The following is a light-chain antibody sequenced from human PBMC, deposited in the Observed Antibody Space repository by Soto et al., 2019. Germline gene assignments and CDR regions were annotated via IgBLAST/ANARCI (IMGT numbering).Light chain of an antibody. CDR1: QGISNY. CDR3: QKYNSAALT. CDR2: AAS. V-gene: IGKV1-27*01. Sequence: DIQMTQSPSSLSASLGDRVTITCRASQGISNYLAWYQQKPGKVPKLLIYAASTLQSGVPSRFSGTGSGTEFTLTISSLQPEDVAAYYCQKYNSAALTFGGGTKVEIK. J-gene: IGKJ4*01.